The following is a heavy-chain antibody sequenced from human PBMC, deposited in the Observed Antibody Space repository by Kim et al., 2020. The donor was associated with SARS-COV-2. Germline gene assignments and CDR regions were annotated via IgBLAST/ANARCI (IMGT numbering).Heavy chain of an antibody. CDR2: IRTKANNYAT. CDR3: TKLSRAVDYRSGSYPYNMDV. V-gene: IGHV3-73*01. CDR1: GFTFSGSS. J-gene: IGHJ6*02. D-gene: IGHD3-10*01. Sequence: GGSLRLSCAASGFTFSGSSVHWVRQASGKGLEWVGRIRTKANNYATVYAASGNGRFTISRDDSKNTAYLLMNSLKTEDTAVYYCTKLSRAVDYRSGSYPYNMDVWGQGTTVTVSS.